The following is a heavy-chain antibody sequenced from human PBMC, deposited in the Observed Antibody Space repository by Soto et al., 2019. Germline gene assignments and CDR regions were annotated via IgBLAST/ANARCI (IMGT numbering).Heavy chain of an antibody. D-gene: IGHD3-16*01. CDR2: IFHTGDT. J-gene: IGHJ5*02. CDR1: NYSINSGFF. Sequence: LSLTCSVSNYSINSGFFWGWIRQPPGKGLEWIGSIFHTGDTYYNPSLKSRITMSVDTSRNQFSLKLTSLTAADTAVYYCARDTNSLDPWGQGTLVTVS. CDR3: ARDTNSLDP. V-gene: IGHV4-38-2*02.